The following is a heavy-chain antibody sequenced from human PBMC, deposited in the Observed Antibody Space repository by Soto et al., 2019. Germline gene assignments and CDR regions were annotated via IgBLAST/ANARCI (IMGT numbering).Heavy chain of an antibody. J-gene: IGHJ5*02. CDR3: ARGRRARLAAALAFDP. V-gene: IGHV1-8*01. Sequence: QVHLVQSGAEVRKPGAEVKISCKASGYTFTSYDINWVRQAAGQGLEWMGWMNPNSGNTGYAQKFQGRVTMTRNTSISTAYMELSSLRSEDTAVYYCARGRRARLAAALAFDPWGQGTLVTVSS. CDR2: MNPNSGNT. D-gene: IGHD6-13*01. CDR1: GYTFTSYD.